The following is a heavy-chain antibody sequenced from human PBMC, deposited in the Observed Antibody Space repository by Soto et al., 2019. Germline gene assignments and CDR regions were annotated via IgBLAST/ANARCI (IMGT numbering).Heavy chain of an antibody. CDR1: GYTFTSYD. J-gene: IGHJ6*03. CDR2: MNPNSGNT. V-gene: IGHV1-8*01. CDR3: ARVNIKNPHIEYPRKTYQLPSADVDYYYMDV. D-gene: IGHD2-2*01. Sequence: QVQLVQSGAEVKKPGASVKVSCKASGYTFTSYDINWVRQATGQGLEWMGWMNPNSGNTGYAQKFQGRVTMTRNTSISTAYMELSSLRSEDTAVYYCARVNIKNPHIEYPRKTYQLPSADVDYYYMDVWGKGTTVTVSS.